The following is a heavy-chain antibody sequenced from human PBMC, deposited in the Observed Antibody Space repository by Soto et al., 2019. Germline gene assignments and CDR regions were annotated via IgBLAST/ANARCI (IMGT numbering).Heavy chain of an antibody. J-gene: IGHJ4*02. D-gene: IGHD3-22*01. CDR2: VSGSGSTT. CDR1: GFSFTTYA. Sequence: EVQLLESGGGLVQPGGSLRLSCAASGFSFTTYAMGWVRQAPGKGLEWVSAVSGSGSTTYYADSVKGRFIISRNNAKTTAYLYMNSLRAEDTAVYYCARDPSYYDSGGYYDYWGQGTLVTVSS. V-gene: IGHV3-23*01. CDR3: ARDPSYYDSGGYYDY.